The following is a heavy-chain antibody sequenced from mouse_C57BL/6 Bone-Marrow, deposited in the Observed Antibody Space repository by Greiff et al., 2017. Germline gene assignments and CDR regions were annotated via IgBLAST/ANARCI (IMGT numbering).Heavy chain of an antibody. Sequence: QVQLQQPGAELVMPGASVKLSCKASGYTFTSYWMHWVKQRPGQGLEWIGEIDPSDSYTNYNQKFKGKSTLTVDKSSSTAYMQLSSLTSEDSAVYYCARSDYGSSPDYWGQGTTLTVSS. CDR2: IDPSDSYT. D-gene: IGHD1-1*01. CDR3: ARSDYGSSPDY. J-gene: IGHJ2*01. V-gene: IGHV1-69*01. CDR1: GYTFTSYW.